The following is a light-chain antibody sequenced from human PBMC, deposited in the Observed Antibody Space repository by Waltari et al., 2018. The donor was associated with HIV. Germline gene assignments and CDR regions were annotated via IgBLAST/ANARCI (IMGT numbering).Light chain of an antibody. J-gene: IGLJ3*02. V-gene: IGLV3-25*03. CDR1: ALPQQY. CDR2: KDS. Sequence: SYELTQPPSVSVSPGQTARITCSGDALPQQYAYWYQQKPGQAPVLVIYKDSERPLGIPERFSGSSSGTPVTLTISGVQAEDEADYYCQSADSSGTYRVFGGGTKLTVL. CDR3: QSADSSGTYRV.